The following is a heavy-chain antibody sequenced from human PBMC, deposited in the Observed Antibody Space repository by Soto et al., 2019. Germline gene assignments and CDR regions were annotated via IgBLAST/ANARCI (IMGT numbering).Heavy chain of an antibody. CDR1: GGSISSYY. CDR2: IYYSGST. J-gene: IGHJ5*02. Sequence: SETLSLTCTVSGGSISSYYWSWIRQPPGKGLEWIGYIYYSGSTNYNPSLKSRVTISVDTSKNQFSLKLSSVTAADTAVYYCASGPRGIQPLDARDNWFDPWGQGTLVTVSS. V-gene: IGHV4-59*01. CDR3: ASGPRGIQPLDARDNWFDP. D-gene: IGHD5-18*01.